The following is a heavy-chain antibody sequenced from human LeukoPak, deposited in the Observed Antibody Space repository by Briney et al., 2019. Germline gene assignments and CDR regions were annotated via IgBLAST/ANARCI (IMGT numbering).Heavy chain of an antibody. CDR1: GGSISSGSYY. V-gene: IGHV4-61*02. CDR2: IYTSGST. J-gene: IGHJ3*02. D-gene: IGHD6-13*01. CDR3: ARGSRAGIAAAEEKDAFDI. Sequence: PSETLSLTCTVSGGSISSGSYYWSWIRQPAGKGREGIGRIYTSGSTNYSPSPKSRVTISVDTSKNPLSLKLSSVTAAGTAVYYCARGSRAGIAAAEEKDAFDIWGQGTMVTVSS.